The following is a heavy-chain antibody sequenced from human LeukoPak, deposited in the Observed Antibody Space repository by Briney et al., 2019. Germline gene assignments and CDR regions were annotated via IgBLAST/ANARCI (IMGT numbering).Heavy chain of an antibody. CDR3: AKGDVDTAMVRGY. CDR2: IPYDGSNK. CDR1: GFTFSSYG. D-gene: IGHD5-18*01. J-gene: IGHJ4*02. Sequence: PGGSLRLSCAASGFTFSSYGMQWVRQAPGKVLEWVAVIPYDGSNKYDADSVKGRFTISRDNSKNTLYLQMNSLRAEDTAVYYCAKGDVDTAMVRGYWGQGPLVTVSS. V-gene: IGHV3-30*18.